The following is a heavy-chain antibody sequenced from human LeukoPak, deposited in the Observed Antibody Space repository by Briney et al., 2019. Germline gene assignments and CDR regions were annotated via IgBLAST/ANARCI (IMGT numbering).Heavy chain of an antibody. CDR3: ARYGSPGSGSYAVFDY. Sequence: SETLSLTCIVSGGSISSYYWSWIRQPPGKGLEWIGYIYHSGSTYYNPSLKSRVTISVDRSKNQFSLKLSSVTAADTAVYYCARYGSPGSGSYAVFDYWGQGTLVTVSS. J-gene: IGHJ4*02. V-gene: IGHV4-59*12. CDR1: GGSISSYY. D-gene: IGHD3-10*01. CDR2: IYHSGST.